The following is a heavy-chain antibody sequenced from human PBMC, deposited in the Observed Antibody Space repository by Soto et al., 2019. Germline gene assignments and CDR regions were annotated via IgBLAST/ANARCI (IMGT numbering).Heavy chain of an antibody. CDR2: INHSGST. D-gene: IGHD3-10*01. V-gene: IGHV4-34*01. CDR3: ARVKYYGSGSYYNLNWFDP. CDR1: GGSFSGYY. J-gene: IGHJ5*02. Sequence: QVQLQQWGAGLLKPSETLSLTCAVYGGSFSGYYWSWIRQPPGKGLEWIGEINHSGSTNYNPSLKSQVTISVDTSKNQFSLKLSSVTAADTAVYYCARVKYYGSGSYYNLNWFDPWGQGTLVTVSS.